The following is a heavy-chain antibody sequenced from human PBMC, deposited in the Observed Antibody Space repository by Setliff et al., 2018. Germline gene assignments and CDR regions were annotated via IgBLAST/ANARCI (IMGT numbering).Heavy chain of an antibody. J-gene: IGHJ6*03. CDR2: IYYSGST. CDR1: GGSISSDGYY. Sequence: SETLSLTCTVSGGSISSDGYYWSWIRQHPGKGLEWIGNIYYSGSTYYNPSLKSRVTISVDTSKNQFSLKLRTVTAADTAVYYCARDAPQDYYYYMDVWGKGTTVT. CDR3: ARDAPQDYYYYMDV. V-gene: IGHV4-31*03.